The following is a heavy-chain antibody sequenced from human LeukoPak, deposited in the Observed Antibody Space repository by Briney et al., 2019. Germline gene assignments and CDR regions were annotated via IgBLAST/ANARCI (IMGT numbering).Heavy chain of an antibody. CDR2: ISSGGAT. CDR3: APDRGLVRYFNS. Sequence: GGSLRLSCAASGFSFSSYAMSWVRRAPGKGLEWVSAISSGGATFYADSVKGRFTISRDNSKNTLYLQMNSLRAEDTAVYYCAPDRGLVRYFNSWGQGTLVTVSS. J-gene: IGHJ4*02. D-gene: IGHD3-10*01. V-gene: IGHV3-23*01. CDR1: GFSFSSYA.